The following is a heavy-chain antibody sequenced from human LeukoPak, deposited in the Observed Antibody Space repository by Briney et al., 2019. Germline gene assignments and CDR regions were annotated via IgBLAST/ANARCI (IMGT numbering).Heavy chain of an antibody. CDR3: APTSGWLQPFDY. CDR1: GFTFSSYS. CDR2: ITGISYYM. V-gene: IGHV3-21*01. D-gene: IGHD5-18*01. Sequence: GGSLRLSCTASGFTFSSYSMNWVRQAPGKGLEWVSSITGISYYMYYTDSVKGRFTISRDNAKNSLYLQMNSLRAEDTAVYYCAPTSGWLQPFDYWGQGTLVTVSS. J-gene: IGHJ4*02.